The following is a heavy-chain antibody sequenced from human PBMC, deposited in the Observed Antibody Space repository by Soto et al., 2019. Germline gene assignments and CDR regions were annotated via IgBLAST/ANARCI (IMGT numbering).Heavy chain of an antibody. CDR1: GFTFTDYA. CDR3: AKASSTISPDY. Sequence: PGGSLRLSCAASGFTFTDYAMTWVRQAPGKGLEWVSSISGSASSTFYAGSVKGRFTISRDNSRNTVPLQMNSLRAEDTAVYYCAKASSTISPDYWGQGTLVTVSS. D-gene: IGHD5-12*01. V-gene: IGHV3-23*01. CDR2: ISGSASST. J-gene: IGHJ4*02.